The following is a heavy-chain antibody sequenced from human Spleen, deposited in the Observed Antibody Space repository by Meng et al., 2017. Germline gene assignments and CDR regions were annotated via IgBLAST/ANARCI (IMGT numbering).Heavy chain of an antibody. CDR2: TYYRSKWYY. Sequence: VQLRPSGPGLVKTSQTPSLACAISGDSVSSNIAAWNWVRQSPSRGLEWLGRTYYRSKWYYDYAVSVKSRITINPDTSKNQFSLQLNSVTPEDTAVYYCARQEGAFDYWGQGTLVTVSS. J-gene: IGHJ4*02. CDR3: ARQEGAFDY. D-gene: IGHD3-16*01. V-gene: IGHV6-1*01. CDR1: GDSVSSNIAA.